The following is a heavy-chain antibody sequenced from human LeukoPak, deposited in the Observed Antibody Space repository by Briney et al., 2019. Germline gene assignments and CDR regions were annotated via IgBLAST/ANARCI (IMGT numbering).Heavy chain of an antibody. Sequence: PGGSLRLSCAASGFTFSGYGMSWVRQAPGKGLEWVSVISGSGGSTYYADSVKGRFTISRDNSKNTLYLQMNSLRAEDTAVYYCAKGGIVVVVAAYYPFDYWGPGTLVTVSS. D-gene: IGHD2-15*01. V-gene: IGHV3-23*01. CDR3: AKGGIVVVVAAYYPFDY. CDR1: GFTFSGYG. CDR2: ISGSGGST. J-gene: IGHJ4*02.